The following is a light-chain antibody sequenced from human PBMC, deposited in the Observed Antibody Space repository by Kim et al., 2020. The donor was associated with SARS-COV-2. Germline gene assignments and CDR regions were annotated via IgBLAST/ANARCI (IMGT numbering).Light chain of an antibody. CDR3: QAWDSSPVV. V-gene: IGLV3-1*01. CDR1: KLGDKY. J-gene: IGLJ2*01. Sequence: SYELTQPPSVSVSPGQTASITCSGDKLGDKYACWYQQKPGQSPVLVIYQDSKRPSGIPERFSGSNSGNTATLTISGTQAMDEADYYCQAWDSSPVVFGGVTKLTVL. CDR2: QDS.